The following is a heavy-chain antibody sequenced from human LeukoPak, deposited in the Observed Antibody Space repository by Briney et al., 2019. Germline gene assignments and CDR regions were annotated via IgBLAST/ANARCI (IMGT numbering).Heavy chain of an antibody. CDR1: GYTFTSDY. D-gene: IGHD1-26*01. Sequence: GASVNVSCKASGYTFTSDYINWVRQAPGQGFDWMGWIQPKSGDTVYAPTFQGRVTFTRDTSTGTAYMELASMRSADTAVYYCARGVLGDIVGANSFDYWGQGTLVTVSP. CDR2: IQPKSGDT. J-gene: IGHJ4*02. CDR3: ARGVLGDIVGANSFDY. V-gene: IGHV1-8*03.